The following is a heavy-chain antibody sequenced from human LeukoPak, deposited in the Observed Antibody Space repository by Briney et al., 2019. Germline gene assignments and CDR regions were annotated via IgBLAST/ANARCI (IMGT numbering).Heavy chain of an antibody. J-gene: IGHJ4*02. CDR1: GFTFDDYA. Sequence: PGRSLRLSCAASGFTFDDYAMHWVRQAPGKGLEWVAVISYDGSNKYYADSVKGRFTISRDNSKNTLYLQMDSLRAEDTAVYYCAKDRWSYHPLDYWGQGTLVTVSS. CDR3: AKDRWSYHPLDY. D-gene: IGHD1-26*01. CDR2: ISYDGSNK. V-gene: IGHV3-30*18.